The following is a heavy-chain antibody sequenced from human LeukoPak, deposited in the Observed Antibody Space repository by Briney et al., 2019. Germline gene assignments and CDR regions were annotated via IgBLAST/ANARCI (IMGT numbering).Heavy chain of an antibody. CDR3: ARKGYSGCDYGY. V-gene: IGHV3-66*01. CDR2: IYSSGYT. CDR1: GFTVSSNY. J-gene: IGHJ4*02. D-gene: IGHD5-12*01. Sequence: GGSLRLSCAASGFTVSSNYMSWVRQAPGKGLEWVSVIYSSGYTYYADSVKGRFTISRDNSKNTLYLQMNSLRAEDTAVYYCARKGYSGCDYGYWGQGTLVTVSS.